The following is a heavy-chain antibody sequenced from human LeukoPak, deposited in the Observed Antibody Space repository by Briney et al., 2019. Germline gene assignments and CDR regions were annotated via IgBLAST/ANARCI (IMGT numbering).Heavy chain of an antibody. Sequence: GGSLRLSCAASGFTFSSYGMHWVRQAPGKGPEWVAVISYDGSNKYYADSVKGRFTISRDNFKNTLYLQMNSLRAEDTAVYYCARGGYDILTGYYTDFDYWGQGTLVTVSS. V-gene: IGHV3-30*03. CDR3: ARGGYDILTGYYTDFDY. CDR1: GFTFSSYG. CDR2: ISYDGSNK. D-gene: IGHD3-9*01. J-gene: IGHJ4*02.